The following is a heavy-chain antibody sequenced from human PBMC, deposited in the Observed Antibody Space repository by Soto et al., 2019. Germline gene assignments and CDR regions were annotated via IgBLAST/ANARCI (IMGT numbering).Heavy chain of an antibody. Sequence: PSETLSLTCTVSGGSIRNYYWSWIRQPPGKGLEWIGYIYYTGGTNYNPSLESRVTLSVDTSKNQFSLKLNSVTAADTAVYYCARHDRRESYPYYFDYWGQGTLVTVSS. D-gene: IGHD1-26*01. V-gene: IGHV4-59*08. J-gene: IGHJ4*02. CDR1: GGSIRNYY. CDR2: IYYTGGT. CDR3: ARHDRRESYPYYFDY.